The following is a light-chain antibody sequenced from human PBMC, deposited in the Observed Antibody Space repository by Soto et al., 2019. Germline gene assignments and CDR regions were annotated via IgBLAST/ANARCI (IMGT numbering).Light chain of an antibody. CDR1: QSVSSY. CDR3: QQRSHWTPAIT. CDR2: DAS. Sequence: EIVLTQSPATLSLSPGERATLSCRASQSVSSYLAWYQQKPGQAPRLLIYDASNRATGIPARFSGSGSGTEFTLTLSSLEPEDFAVYDCQQRSHWTPAITFGQGTRLEIK. J-gene: IGKJ5*01. V-gene: IGKV3-11*01.